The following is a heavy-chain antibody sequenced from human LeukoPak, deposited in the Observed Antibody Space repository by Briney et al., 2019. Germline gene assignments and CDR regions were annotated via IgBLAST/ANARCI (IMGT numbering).Heavy chain of an antibody. D-gene: IGHD6-19*01. CDR3: ARGTYSSGWSNYYYYMDV. J-gene: IGHJ6*03. V-gene: IGHV4-34*01. CDR2: INHSGST. Sequence: PSETLSLTCAVYGGSFSGYYWSWIRQPPGKGLEWIGEINHSGSTNYNPSLKSRATISVDTSKNQFSLKLSSVTAADTAVYYCARGTYSSGWSNYYYYMDVWGKGTTVTVSS. CDR1: GGSFSGYY.